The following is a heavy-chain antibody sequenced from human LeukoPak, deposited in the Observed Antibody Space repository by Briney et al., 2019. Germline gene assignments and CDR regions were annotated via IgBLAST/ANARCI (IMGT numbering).Heavy chain of an antibody. CDR3: ATDRATQYFDY. V-gene: IGHV3-30-3*01. Sequence: GRSLRLSCAASGFTFSSYAMHWVRQAPGKGLEWVAVISYDGSNKYYADSVKGRFTISRDNSKNTLYLQMNSLRAEDTAVYYCATDRATQYFDYWGQGTLVSVSS. D-gene: IGHD2-15*01. CDR2: ISYDGSNK. J-gene: IGHJ4*02. CDR1: GFTFSSYA.